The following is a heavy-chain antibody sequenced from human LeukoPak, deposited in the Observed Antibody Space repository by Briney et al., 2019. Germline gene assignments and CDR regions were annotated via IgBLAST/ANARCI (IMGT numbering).Heavy chain of an antibody. V-gene: IGHV3-7*01. CDR2: INQDGSGE. CDR3: ARGLHDRSWYGAH. Sequence: GGSLRLSCAASGFTFSSYWMSWVRQAPGKRLEWVANINQDGSGEYYVDSVKGRFTISRDNFKNALYLQMNSLRLEDTAVYYCARGLHDRSWYGAHWGQGTLLSVSS. D-gene: IGHD6-13*01. J-gene: IGHJ4*02. CDR1: GFTFSSYW.